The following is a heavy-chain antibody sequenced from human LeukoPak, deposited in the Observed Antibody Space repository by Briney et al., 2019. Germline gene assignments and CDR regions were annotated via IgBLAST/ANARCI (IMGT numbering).Heavy chain of an antibody. CDR1: GFTVSNNY. CDR2: IYSGGGT. J-gene: IGHJ4*02. V-gene: IGHV3-53*01. CDR3: ARDVGYCAAGTCYSFPDY. D-gene: IGHD2-15*01. Sequence: GSLRLSCAASGFTVSNNYMSWVRQAPGKGLEWVSVIYSGGGTNYADSVKGRFTISRDNSKNTLYLQMNSLRDEDTAVYYCARDVGYCAAGTCYSFPDYWGQGTLVTVSS.